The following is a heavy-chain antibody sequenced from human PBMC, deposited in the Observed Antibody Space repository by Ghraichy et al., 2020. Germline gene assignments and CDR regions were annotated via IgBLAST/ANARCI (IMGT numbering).Heavy chain of an antibody. D-gene: IGHD2-2*01. CDR3: ARYCRTTSCLTDYYGMDV. Sequence: GGSLRLSCAASSFTFSSYAMSWVRQAPGKGLEWVSAITGSGTNTYYADSVKGRFTISRDNSKNTLFLQMNSLRAEDTAVYYCARYCRTTSCLTDYYGMDVWGQGTTVTVSS. CDR1: SFTFSSYA. V-gene: IGHV3-23*01. J-gene: IGHJ6*02. CDR2: ITGSGTNT.